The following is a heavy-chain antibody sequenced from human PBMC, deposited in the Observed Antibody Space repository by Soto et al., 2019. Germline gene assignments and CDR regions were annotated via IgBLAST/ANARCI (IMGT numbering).Heavy chain of an antibody. CDR2: IYYRSKWFY. Sequence: PSQTLSLTCAISGDSVSTSGAAWNWIRPSPSRGLEWLGRIYYRSKWFYDYAASVQSRVTINPDTSRNPFSLQLSSVTLEDTAVYYCARVHCSAGTCLDGLDVWGQGTTVTVSS. J-gene: IGHJ6*02. CDR3: ARVHCSAGTCLDGLDV. D-gene: IGHD2-15*01. CDR1: GDSVSTSGAA. V-gene: IGHV6-1*01.